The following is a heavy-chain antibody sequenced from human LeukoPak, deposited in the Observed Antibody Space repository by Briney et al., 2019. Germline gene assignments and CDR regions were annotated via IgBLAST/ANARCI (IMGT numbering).Heavy chain of an antibody. Sequence: PGGSLRLSCAASGFTFDDFTLYWVRQAPGKSLEWVSLITWDGSTTYYADSVKGRFTISGDNSKNALYLQMNSLTEEDTALYYCAKGGVVTAVVYYLDYWGQGTLVSVSS. CDR2: ITWDGSTT. D-gene: IGHD2-21*02. CDR3: AKGGVVTAVVYYLDY. J-gene: IGHJ4*02. V-gene: IGHV3-43*01. CDR1: GFTFDDFT.